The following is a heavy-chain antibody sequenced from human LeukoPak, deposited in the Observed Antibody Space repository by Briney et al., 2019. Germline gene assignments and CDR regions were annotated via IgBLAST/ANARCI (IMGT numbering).Heavy chain of an antibody. J-gene: IGHJ4*02. D-gene: IGHD6-19*01. CDR1: GGSFSGCY. Sequence: SETLSLTCAVYGGSFSGCYWSWIRQPPGKGLEWIGEINHSGSTNYNPSLKSRVTISVDTSKNQFSLKLSSVTAADTAVYYCARGQKAYPWEWLVKGFDYWGQGTLVTVSS. V-gene: IGHV4-34*01. CDR3: ARGQKAYPWEWLVKGFDY. CDR2: INHSGST.